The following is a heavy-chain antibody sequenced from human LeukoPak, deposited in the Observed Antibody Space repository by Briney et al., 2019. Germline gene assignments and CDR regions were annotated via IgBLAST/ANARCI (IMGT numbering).Heavy chain of an antibody. D-gene: IGHD3-10*01. CDR1: GGTFISYA. CDR2: IIPIFGTA. V-gene: IGHV1-69*05. CDR3: ARGNDGSGSPSYYFYYMDV. J-gene: IGHJ6*03. Sequence: ASVKVSCKASGGTFISYAISWVRQAPGQGLEGMGGIIPIFGTANYAQKFQGRVTMTRDTSTSTVYMELSSLRSEDTAVYYCARGNDGSGSPSYYFYYMDVWGKGTTVTISS.